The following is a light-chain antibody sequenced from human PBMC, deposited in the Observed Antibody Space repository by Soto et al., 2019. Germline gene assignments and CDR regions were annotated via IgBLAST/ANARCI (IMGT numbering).Light chain of an antibody. V-gene: IGKV1-39*01. CDR3: QQSYSTPPGLT. CDR2: AAS. Sequence: DIQMTXXPXXXXASVGDRVTXTCRTSQXISSYLNWYQQKPGKAPKLLIYAASSLQSGVPSRFSGSGSGTDFTLTISSLQPEDFATYYCQQSYSTPPGLTFGGGTKVEIK. CDR1: QXISSY. J-gene: IGKJ4*01.